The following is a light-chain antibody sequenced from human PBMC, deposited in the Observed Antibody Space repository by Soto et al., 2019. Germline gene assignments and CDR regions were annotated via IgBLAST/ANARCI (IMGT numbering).Light chain of an antibody. CDR2: GAS. V-gene: IGKV3-11*01. CDR1: QSVSRR. CDR3: QHRFNWPWT. Sequence: EVVLTQSPGTLSLSPGGRATLSCRASQSVSRRLAWYQQRPGQSPRLLISGASMRASGVPVRFIGSGSGTDFTLTISSLEPEDFAVYYCQHRFNWPWTFGQGTKVDIK. J-gene: IGKJ1*01.